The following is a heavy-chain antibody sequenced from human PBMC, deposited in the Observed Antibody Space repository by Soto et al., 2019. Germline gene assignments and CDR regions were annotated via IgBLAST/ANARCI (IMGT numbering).Heavy chain of an antibody. CDR3: ARQLCSGGSCYHWHYYYGMDV. CDR2: IYPGDSDT. V-gene: IGHV5-51*01. Sequence: PGESLKISCKGSGYSFTSYWIGWVRQMPGKGLEWMGIIYPGDSDTRYSPSFQGQVTISADKSISTAYLQWSSLKASDTAMYYCARQLCSGGSCYHWHYYYGMDVWGQGTTVTVSS. D-gene: IGHD2-15*01. J-gene: IGHJ6*02. CDR1: GYSFTSYW.